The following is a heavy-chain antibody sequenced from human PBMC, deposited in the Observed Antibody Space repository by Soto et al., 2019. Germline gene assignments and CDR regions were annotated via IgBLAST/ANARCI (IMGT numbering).Heavy chain of an antibody. V-gene: IGHV3-23*01. D-gene: IGHD3-10*01. Sequence: EVQLLESGGGLVQPGESLRLSCAASGFTFSSYAMSWVRQAPGKGLEWVSGISGSGGRTYYADSVKGRFTISRDNSKNTLYLEMNSLRAEDTAVYCCAKDMFYGSGSFFTDEGVYFEYWGQGTLATVSS. CDR2: ISGSGGRT. CDR3: AKDMFYGSGSFFTDEGVYFEY. CDR1: GFTFSSYA. J-gene: IGHJ4*02.